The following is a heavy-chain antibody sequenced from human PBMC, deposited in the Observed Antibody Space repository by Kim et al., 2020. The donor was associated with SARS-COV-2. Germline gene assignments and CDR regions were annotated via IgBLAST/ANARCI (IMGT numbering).Heavy chain of an antibody. CDR3: AKDIGIAVDGMDV. V-gene: IGHV3-9*01. J-gene: IGHJ6*02. Sequence: GGSLRLSCAASGFTFDDYAMHWVRQAPGKGLEWVSGISWNSGSIGYADSVKGRFTISRDNAKNSLYLQMNSLRAEDTALYYCAKDIGIAVDGMDVWGQGTTVTVSS. CDR1: GFTFDDYA. D-gene: IGHD6-19*01. CDR2: ISWNSGSI.